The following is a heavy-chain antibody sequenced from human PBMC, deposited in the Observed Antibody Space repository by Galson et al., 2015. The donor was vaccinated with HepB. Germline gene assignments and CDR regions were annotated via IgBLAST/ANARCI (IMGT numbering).Heavy chain of an antibody. V-gene: IGHV1-69*04. CDR1: EDTFSNYG. Sequence: SVKVSCKASEDTFSNYGISWVRQASGQGLEWVGRVIPILGIVNYAQKFQGRVTIITDKSTSTAYMNLSSLRSEDTAVYYCVREFDQITMVRGYFDYWGQGTLVTVSS. J-gene: IGHJ4*02. CDR3: VREFDQITMVRGYFDY. CDR2: VIPILGIV. D-gene: IGHD3-10*01.